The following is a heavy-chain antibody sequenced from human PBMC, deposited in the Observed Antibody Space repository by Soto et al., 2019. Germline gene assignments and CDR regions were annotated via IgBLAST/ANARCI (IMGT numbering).Heavy chain of an antibody. Sequence: QLQLQESGPGLVKPSETLSLTCTVSGGSISSSNYFWGWIRQSPGKGLEWIGGMYHSGSTYYNPSLKSRVTISVDTSKNHVSLKLSSVPAADTAVYYCATIDPSASFSLPWDYWGQGTLVIVSS. J-gene: IGHJ4*02. CDR3: ATIDPSASFSLPWDY. CDR2: MYHSGST. CDR1: GGSISSSNYF. D-gene: IGHD1-26*01. V-gene: IGHV4-39*02.